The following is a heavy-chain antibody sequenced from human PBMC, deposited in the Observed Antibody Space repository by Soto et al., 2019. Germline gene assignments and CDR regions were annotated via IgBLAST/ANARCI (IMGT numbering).Heavy chain of an antibody. CDR3: ARVGFGEFDY. D-gene: IGHD3-10*01. V-gene: IGHV4-4*02. J-gene: IGHJ4*02. CDR2: IYHSGST. CDR1: GGSISSSNW. Sequence: QVQLQESGPGLVKPSGTLSLTCAVSGGSISSSNWWSWVRQPPGKGLEWIGEIYHSGSTNYNPSLKSRVTITVEKSKTPFSLKLISVTAAARAVYYCARVGFGEFDYGGQGTLVIVSS.